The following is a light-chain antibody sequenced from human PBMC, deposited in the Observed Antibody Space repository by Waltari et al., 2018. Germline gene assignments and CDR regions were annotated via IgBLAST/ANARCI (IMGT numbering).Light chain of an antibody. CDR3: AAWSDSQDDLYV. V-gene: IGLV1-44*01. CDR2: GDN. CDR1: SSNIGTNS. Sequence: QFVLTQPPSASATPGQRITISCSGSSSNIGTNSVDWYQHFPGRAPKLLIYGDNTRPSGVPDRFSGSKSGTSASLAISGLQSADEADYYCAAWSDSQDDLYVFGTGTKVTVL. J-gene: IGLJ1*01.